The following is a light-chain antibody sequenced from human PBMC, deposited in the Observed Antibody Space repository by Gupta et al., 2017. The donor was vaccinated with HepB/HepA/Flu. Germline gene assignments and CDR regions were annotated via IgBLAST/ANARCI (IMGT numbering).Light chain of an antibody. V-gene: IGLV3-21*04. CDR3: QLWDTGSNHVV. CDR2: SNS. Sequence: SSVLTQPPSVSVAPGKTARITCGGNNIASKSVHWYQQKPGQAPVLVIYSNSDRPSGIPERFSGSNSGNTATLTIGRVEAGDEADYYCQLWDTGSNHVVFGGGTKLAVL. CDR1: NIASKS. J-gene: IGLJ3*02.